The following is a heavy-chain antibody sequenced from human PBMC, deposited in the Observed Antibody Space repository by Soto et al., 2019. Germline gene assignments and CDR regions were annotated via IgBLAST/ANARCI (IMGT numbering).Heavy chain of an antibody. CDR1: GFTFSSYA. J-gene: IGHJ6*02. D-gene: IGHD5-12*01. V-gene: IGHV3-30-3*01. CDR3: ARDRYSADDGVLAVMDV. CDR2: ISYDGSSK. Sequence: QVQLVESGGGVVQPGRSLRLSCAASGFTFSSYAMHWVRQATGKGLEWVAVISYDGSSKYYADSVKGRFTISRENSRDTIYQQMNSLRAEDTAGYDCARDRYSADDGVLAVMDVWGQGTTVTVSS.